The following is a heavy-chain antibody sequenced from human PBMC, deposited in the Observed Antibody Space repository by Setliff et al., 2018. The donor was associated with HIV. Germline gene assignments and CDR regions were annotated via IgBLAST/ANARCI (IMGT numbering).Heavy chain of an antibody. CDR1: GGAMNENH. V-gene: IGHV4-4*08. CDR2: IHTSGST. Sequence: SETLSLTCTVSGGAMNENHWSWLRQSPGKGLEWIAYIHTSGSTYFNPSFISRVTISIDSSKNQFSLKLMSLTAAGTAVYYCARTGYAFDIWGRGAMVTVSS. CDR3: ARTGYAFDI. J-gene: IGHJ3*02.